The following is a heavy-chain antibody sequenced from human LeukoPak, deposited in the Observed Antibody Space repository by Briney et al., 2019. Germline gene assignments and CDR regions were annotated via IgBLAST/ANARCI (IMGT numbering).Heavy chain of an antibody. CDR3: SRGGGYGDY. CDR1: GASITSFY. J-gene: IGHJ4*02. CDR2: IHTNGGT. D-gene: IGHD5-12*01. Sequence: SETLSLTCTVSGASITSFYYNWIRQSAGKGLEWIGRIHTNGGTDYRPSLNSRVTMSVDTSRKQISLKLTSVTAADTAVYFCSRGGGYGDYWGQGILVTVSS. V-gene: IGHV4-4*07.